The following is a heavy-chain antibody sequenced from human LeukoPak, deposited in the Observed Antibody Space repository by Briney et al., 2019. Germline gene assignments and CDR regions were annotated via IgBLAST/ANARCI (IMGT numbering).Heavy chain of an antibody. J-gene: IGHJ4*02. D-gene: IGHD3-16*01. CDR3: ARDATRGGDFDY. V-gene: IGHV3-7*01. Sequence: GGSLRLSCAASGFTFRSYWMTWVRQAPGKGLEWVANINQDGSEKYYVDSVKGRFTLSRDNAKDSLYLQMNSLRAEDTAVYYCARDATRGGDFDYWGQGTLVTVSS. CDR1: GFTFRSYW. CDR2: INQDGSEK.